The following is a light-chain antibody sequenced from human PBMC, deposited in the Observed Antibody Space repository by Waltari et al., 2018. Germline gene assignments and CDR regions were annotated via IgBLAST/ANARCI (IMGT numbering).Light chain of an antibody. V-gene: IGLV6-57*03. J-gene: IGLJ2*01. CDR1: SGSIASNY. Sequence: NFILTQSHSVSESPGKTVTISCTRSSGSIASNYVHWYQHRPGSAPITVIYEDVRRPSGVPVRFSGSVDSSSNSASLTISGLKTEDEADYYCQSYDNTNRWVIFCGGTKLTVL. CDR3: QSYDNTNRWVI. CDR2: EDV.